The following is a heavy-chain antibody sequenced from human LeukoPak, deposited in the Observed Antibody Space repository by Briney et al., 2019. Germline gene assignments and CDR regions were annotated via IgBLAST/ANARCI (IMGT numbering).Heavy chain of an antibody. D-gene: IGHD2-8*01. V-gene: IGHV5-51*01. Sequence: GESLKSSCKGSGYSFTSYWIGWVRQMPGKGLEWMGIIYPGDSDTRYSPSFQGQVTISADKSISTAYLQWSSLKASDTAMYYCARLGSYCTNGVCYSYFDYWGQGTLVTVSS. J-gene: IGHJ4*02. CDR3: ARLGSYCTNGVCYSYFDY. CDR2: IYPGDSDT. CDR1: GYSFTSYW.